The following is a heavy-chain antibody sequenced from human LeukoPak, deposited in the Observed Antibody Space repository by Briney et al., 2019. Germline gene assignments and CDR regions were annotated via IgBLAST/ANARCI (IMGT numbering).Heavy chain of an antibody. CDR3: ARDNPPYCNGGSCYSY. Sequence: SVKVSCKASGGTFSSYAISWVRQAPGQGLEWMGRIIPILGVANYAQNFQGRVTVTADESTGTAYMELSGLRSDDTAIYYCARDNPPYCNGGSCYSYWGQGTLVTVSS. D-gene: IGHD2-15*01. CDR1: GGTFSSYA. V-gene: IGHV1-69*04. J-gene: IGHJ4*02. CDR2: IIPILGVA.